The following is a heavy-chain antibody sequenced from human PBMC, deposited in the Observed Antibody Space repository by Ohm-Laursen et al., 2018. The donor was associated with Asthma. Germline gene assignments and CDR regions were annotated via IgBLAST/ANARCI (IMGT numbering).Heavy chain of an antibody. CDR2: ISYDGSNK. Sequence: SLRLSCAASGFTLSRFHMNWVRQAPGKGLEWVAVISYDGSNKYYADSVKGRFTISRDNSKNTLYLQMNSLRAEDTAVYYCARDARPLLEWYYYCMDVWGQGTTVTVSS. J-gene: IGHJ6*02. CDR3: ARDARPLLEWYYYCMDV. V-gene: IGHV3-30-3*01. D-gene: IGHD3-3*01. CDR1: GFTLSRFH.